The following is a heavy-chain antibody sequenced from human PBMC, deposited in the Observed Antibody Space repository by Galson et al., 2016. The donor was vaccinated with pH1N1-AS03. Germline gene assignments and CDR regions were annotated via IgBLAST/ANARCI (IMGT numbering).Heavy chain of an antibody. CDR3: ARDYIVGATRGAGTFDV. Sequence: TLRLSCADSGFTFSDFAMHWVRQAPGKGLDWVAVISYDGSNKYYEDSVKGRFTISRDSSKNTLYLQMNSLRPEDTAMYYCARDYIVGATRGAGTFDVWGHGTMVTVSS. J-gene: IGHJ3*01. V-gene: IGHV3-30-3*01. CDR1: GFTFSDFA. CDR2: ISYDGSNK. D-gene: IGHD1-26*01.